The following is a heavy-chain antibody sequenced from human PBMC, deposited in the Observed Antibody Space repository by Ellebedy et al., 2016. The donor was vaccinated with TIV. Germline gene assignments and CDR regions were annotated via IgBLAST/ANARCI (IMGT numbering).Heavy chain of an antibody. D-gene: IGHD2-8*02. CDR3: AREARGTGGFDP. V-gene: IGHV1-46*01. J-gene: IGHJ5*02. CDR2: IDPSDGVT. Sequence: AASVKVSCKASGYTFTNYYIHWVRQPPGQGLEWMGIIDPSDGVTNYPQKFQGRVTMTRDTSTSTLYMQLISLRSEDTAVYYCAREARGTGGFDPWGQGTLVTVSS. CDR1: GYTFTNYY.